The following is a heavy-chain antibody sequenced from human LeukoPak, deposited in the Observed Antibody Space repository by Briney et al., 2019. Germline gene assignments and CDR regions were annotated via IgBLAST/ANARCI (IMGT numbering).Heavy chain of an antibody. Sequence: SVTLSCKASGGTFSSYAIRWVRQAPGQGLEWMGRIILILGIANYAQKFQGRVTITADKSTSTAYMELSSLRSEDTAVYYCARDGSSDNWFDPWAQGPLVSVSS. D-gene: IGHD1-26*01. V-gene: IGHV1-69*04. CDR2: IILILGIA. J-gene: IGHJ5*02. CDR3: ARDGSSDNWFDP. CDR1: GGTFSSYA.